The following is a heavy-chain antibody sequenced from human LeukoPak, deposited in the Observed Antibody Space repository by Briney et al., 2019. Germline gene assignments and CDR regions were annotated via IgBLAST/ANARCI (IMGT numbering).Heavy chain of an antibody. V-gene: IGHV3-7*01. D-gene: IGHD2-2*01. Sequence: GGSLRLSCAASGFTLSSYWMSWVRQAPGKGLEWVANIKQVGREKFYGDSVKGRVTISRDNAKNSLYLQMNSLRAEDTAVYYCARVVPAATHFDYWGQGTLVTVSS. J-gene: IGHJ4*02. CDR2: IKQVGREK. CDR1: GFTLSSYW. CDR3: ARVVPAATHFDY.